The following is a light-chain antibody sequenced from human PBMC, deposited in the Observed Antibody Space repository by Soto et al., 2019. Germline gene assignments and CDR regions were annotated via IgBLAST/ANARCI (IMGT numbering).Light chain of an antibody. CDR2: SAS. CDR1: QSVSSN. Sequence: EIVMTQSPATLSVSPGERATLSCRASQSVSSNLGWYQQKPGQAPRLLIFSASRRATGIPVRFSGSGSGTEFTLTISSLQSEDFAIYYCQQYNDWPVTFGGGTKVEIK. V-gene: IGKV3-15*01. J-gene: IGKJ4*01. CDR3: QQYNDWPVT.